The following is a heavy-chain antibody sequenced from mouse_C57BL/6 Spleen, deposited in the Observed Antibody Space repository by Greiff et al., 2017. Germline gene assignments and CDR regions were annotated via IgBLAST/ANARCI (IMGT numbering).Heavy chain of an antibody. D-gene: IGHD1-1*01. Sequence: DVQLQESGPGLVKPSQSLSLTCSVTGYSITSGYYWNWIRQFPGNKLEWMGYISYDGSNNYNPSLKNRISITRDTSKNQFFLKLNSVTTEDTATYYCARTYYYGSSYSWFAYWGQGTLVTVSA. J-gene: IGHJ3*01. CDR2: ISYDGSN. CDR3: ARTYYYGSSYSWFAY. CDR1: GYSITSGYY. V-gene: IGHV3-6*01.